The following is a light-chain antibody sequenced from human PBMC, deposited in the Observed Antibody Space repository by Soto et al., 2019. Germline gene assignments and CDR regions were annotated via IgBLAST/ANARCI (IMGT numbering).Light chain of an antibody. CDR1: SSDVGGYNY. CDR2: DVS. CDR3: SSYTITSTDV. Sequence: QSVLTQPASVSGSPGQSITISCTGTSSDVGGYNYVSWYQQYPGNAPKLIIYDVSYRPSGVSNRFSGSKSGNTASLTISGLQAEDEAEYHCSSYTITSTDVFGTGTKLTVL. V-gene: IGLV2-14*01. J-gene: IGLJ1*01.